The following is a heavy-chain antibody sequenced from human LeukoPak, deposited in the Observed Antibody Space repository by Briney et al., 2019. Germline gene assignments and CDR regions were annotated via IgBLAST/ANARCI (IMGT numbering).Heavy chain of an antibody. CDR1: GFTFSSYW. CDR2: INSDGSST. J-gene: IGHJ4*02. CDR3: ARDETRKYSSGYVGF. D-gene: IGHD3-22*01. Sequence: PGGSLRLSCAASGFTFSSYWMHWVRQAPGKGLVWVSRINSDGSSTSYADSVKGRFTISRDNAKNSLFLQMNSLRAEDTAVYYCARDETRKYSSGYVGFWGQGTVVTVSS. V-gene: IGHV3-74*01.